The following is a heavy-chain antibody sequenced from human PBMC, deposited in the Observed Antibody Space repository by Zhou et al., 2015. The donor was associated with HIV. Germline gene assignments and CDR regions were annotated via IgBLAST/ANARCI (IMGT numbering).Heavy chain of an antibody. D-gene: IGHD2-8*01. CDR1: GFTVSNNY. J-gene: IGHJ4*02. Sequence: VQLVESGGGLVKPGGSLRLSCAASGFTVSNNYVTWVRQAPGKGLEWVAVIYTGGRTVFADSVKGRFSLSRDNSRNTVDLQMNSLRVDDTAVYYCAGHIVLVAGVDSPLDYWGQGTLVTVSS. CDR2: IYTGGRT. V-gene: IGHV3-53*01. CDR3: AGHIVLVAGVDSPLDY.